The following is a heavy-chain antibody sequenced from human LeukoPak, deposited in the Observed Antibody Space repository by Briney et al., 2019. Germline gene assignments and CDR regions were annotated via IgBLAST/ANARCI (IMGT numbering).Heavy chain of an antibody. CDR3: ARSSSSWSSGY. D-gene: IGHD6-13*01. V-gene: IGHV1-8*03. CDR2: MNPNSGNT. Sequence: ASVKVSCKASGYAFTSYDIKWVREATGQGLEWMGWMNPNSGNTGYAQKFRGRVTITRNTSISTAYMELSSLRSEDTAVYYCARSSSSWSSGYWGQGTLVTVSS. CDR1: GYAFTSYD. J-gene: IGHJ4*02.